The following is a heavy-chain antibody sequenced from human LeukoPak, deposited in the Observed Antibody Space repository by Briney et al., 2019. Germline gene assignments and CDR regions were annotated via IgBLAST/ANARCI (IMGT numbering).Heavy chain of an antibody. V-gene: IGHV3-23*01. J-gene: IGHJ4*02. Sequence: GGSLRLSCAASGFTFSSYAMSWVRQAPGKGLELVSAISGSGGSTYYADSVKGRFTISRDNSKNTLYLQMSSLRAEDTAVYYRANLWVMITFGGVIDIEAPGSSGDYWGQGTLVTVSS. CDR3: ANLWVMITFGGVIDIEAPGSSGDY. CDR1: GFTFSSYA. D-gene: IGHD3-16*02. CDR2: ISGSGGST.